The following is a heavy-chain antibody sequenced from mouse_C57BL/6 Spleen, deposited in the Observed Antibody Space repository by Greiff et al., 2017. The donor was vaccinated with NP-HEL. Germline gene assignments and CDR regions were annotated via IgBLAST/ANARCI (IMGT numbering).Heavy chain of an antibody. Sequence: VQLQQSGAELARPGASVKLSCKASGYTFTSYGISWVKQRTGQGLEWIGEIYPRSGNTYYDEKFKGKATLTADKSSSTAYMELRSLTSEDSAVYFCSYDSNYTWFAYWGQGTLVTVSA. D-gene: IGHD2-5*01. CDR2: IYPRSGNT. J-gene: IGHJ3*01. V-gene: IGHV1-81*01. CDR1: GYTFTSYG. CDR3: SYDSNYTWFAY.